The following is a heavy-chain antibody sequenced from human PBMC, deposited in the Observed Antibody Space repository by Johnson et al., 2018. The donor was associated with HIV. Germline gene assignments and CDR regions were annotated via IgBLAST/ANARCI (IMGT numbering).Heavy chain of an antibody. CDR3: ARDGRGLDAFDI. V-gene: IGHV3-11*04. CDR1: EFILSDYY. CDR2: ISSSGGTI. D-gene: IGHD3/OR15-3a*01. J-gene: IGHJ3*02. Sequence: QVQVVESGGDLVKPGGSLRLSCGASEFILSDYYISWVRQAPEKGLEWISYISSSGGTIFYADSVKCRFTISRDIAKNTLYLQMNSLRAEDTAVYYCARDGRGLDAFDIWGQGTVVTVSS.